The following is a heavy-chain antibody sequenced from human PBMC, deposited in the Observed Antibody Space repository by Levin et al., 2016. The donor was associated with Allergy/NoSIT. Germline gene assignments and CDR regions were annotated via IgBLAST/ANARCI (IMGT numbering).Heavy chain of an antibody. CDR3: ARRYCSSTSCPVGY. V-gene: IGHV1-18*01. Sequence: ASVKVSCKASGYTFTSYGISWVRQAPGQGLEWMGWISAYNGNTNYAQKLQGRVTMTTDTSTSTAYMELRSLRSDDTAVYYCARRYCSSTSCPVGYWGQGTLVTVSS. CDR2: ISAYNGNT. D-gene: IGHD2-2*01. J-gene: IGHJ4*02. CDR1: GYTFTSYG.